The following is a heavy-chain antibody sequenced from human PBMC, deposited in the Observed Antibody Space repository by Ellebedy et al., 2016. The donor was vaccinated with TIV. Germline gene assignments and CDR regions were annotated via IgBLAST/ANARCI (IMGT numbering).Heavy chain of an antibody. Sequence: GESLKISCAASGFTFTGFSMSWVRQAPGKGLEWVAHIMENGYERYYVDSVKGRFTISRDNAKSSLYLQMNSLRAEDTAVYFCACGFDYWGQGTLVTVSS. CDR1: GFTFTGFS. V-gene: IGHV3-7*01. CDR2: IMENGYER. CDR3: ACGFDY. J-gene: IGHJ4*02.